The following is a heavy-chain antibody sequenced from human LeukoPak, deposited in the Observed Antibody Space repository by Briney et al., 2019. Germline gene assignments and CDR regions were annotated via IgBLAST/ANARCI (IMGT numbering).Heavy chain of an antibody. V-gene: IGHV1-69*13. CDR1: GGTFSSYA. D-gene: IGHD3-22*01. CDR2: IIPILGTA. CDR3: ARDRADFNYYDSSGPFDY. Sequence: GASVKVSCTASGGTFSSYAISWVRQAPGQGLGWMGGIIPILGTANYAQKFQGRVTITADESTSTAYMELSSLRSEDTAVYYCARDRADFNYYDSSGPFDYWGQGTLVTVSS. J-gene: IGHJ4*02.